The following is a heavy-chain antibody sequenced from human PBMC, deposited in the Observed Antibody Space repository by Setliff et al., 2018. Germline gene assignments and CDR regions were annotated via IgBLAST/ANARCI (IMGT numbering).Heavy chain of an antibody. Sequence: SETLSLTCTVSGFSINSGTHFWGWIRQPPGKGLEWIGRIHYSGNTYYNASLKSRVIISVDTAQNQFSLRLNSVTAADTAVYYCARTGTYRYFDYWGRGTLVTVSS. CDR1: GFSINSGTHF. CDR3: ARTGTYRYFDY. J-gene: IGHJ4*02. D-gene: IGHD1-1*01. CDR2: IHYSGNT. V-gene: IGHV4-39*01.